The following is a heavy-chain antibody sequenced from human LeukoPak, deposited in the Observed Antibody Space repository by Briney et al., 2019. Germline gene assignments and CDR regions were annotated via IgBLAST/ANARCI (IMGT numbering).Heavy chain of an antibody. Sequence: PSETLSLTCTLSGGSITSYYWSWIRQPPGKGLEWIGYIFYSGSTNYNPSLKSRVTISLDTSKNQFSLKLSSVTAADTAVYYCARDRNSVYDYWGQGTLVTVSS. D-gene: IGHD5/OR15-5a*01. V-gene: IGHV4-59*01. J-gene: IGHJ4*02. CDR2: IFYSGST. CDR3: ARDRNSVYDY. CDR1: GGSITSYY.